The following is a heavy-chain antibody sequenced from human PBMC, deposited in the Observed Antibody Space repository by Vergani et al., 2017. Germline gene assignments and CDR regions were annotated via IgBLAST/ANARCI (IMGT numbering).Heavy chain of an antibody. Sequence: QVQLQQWGAGLLKPSETLSLTCAVYGGSFSGYYWSWIRQPPGKGLEWIGEINHSGSTNYNPSLRSRVTLSVDTSKNQFSLKLSSVTATDTAVYYCARGTGITILGVVIENYFDYWGQGTLVTVSS. V-gene: IGHV4-34*01. CDR3: ARGTGITILGVVIENYFDY. D-gene: IGHD3-3*01. CDR2: INHSGST. CDR1: GGSFSGYY. J-gene: IGHJ4*02.